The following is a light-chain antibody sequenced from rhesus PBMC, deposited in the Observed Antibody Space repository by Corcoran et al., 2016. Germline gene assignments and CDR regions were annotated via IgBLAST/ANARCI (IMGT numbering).Light chain of an antibody. Sequence: DIQMTQSPSSLSASVGDRVSITCQASQSLSNYLNWYQQKPGKIPKILIYRASSLQSGIPSRFSGSGSGTDFTLTISSLRPEDFAAYYCQQGYSYPLTFGGGTKVELK. CDR3: QQGYSYPLT. V-gene: IGKV1S19*01. CDR2: RAS. CDR1: QSLSNY. J-gene: IGKJ4*01.